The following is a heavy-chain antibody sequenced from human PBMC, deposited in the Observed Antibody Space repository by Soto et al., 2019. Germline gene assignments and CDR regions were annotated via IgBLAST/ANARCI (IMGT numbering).Heavy chain of an antibody. CDR1: GYTFANYF. D-gene: IGHD5-18*01. J-gene: IGHJ2*01. CDR3: ARDHPSDTGYLDL. CDR2: IDPSAGRT. V-gene: IGHV1-46*01. Sequence: QVQLVQSGAEVKKPGASVKVSCKASGYTFANYFMNWVRQTPGQGLEWMGIIDPSAGRTSYAQKFQGRVTMSRDTSTSTVYMELSSLRSEDTAVYYCARDHPSDTGYLDLWGRGTLVIVSS.